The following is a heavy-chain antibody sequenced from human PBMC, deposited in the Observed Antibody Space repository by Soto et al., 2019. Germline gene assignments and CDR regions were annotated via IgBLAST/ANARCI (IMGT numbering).Heavy chain of an antibody. D-gene: IGHD3-16*01. J-gene: IGHJ5*02. Sequence: SGPTLVNPTQTLTLTCTFSGFSLSTSGMCVSWIRQPPGKALEWLARIDWDDDKYYSTSLKTRLTISKDTSKNQVVLTMTNMDPVDTATYYCARIRSPDLRSLRPWGWFDPWGQGTLVTVSS. CDR3: ARIRSPDLRSLRPWGWFDP. V-gene: IGHV2-70*11. CDR2: IDWDDDK. CDR1: GFSLSTSGMC.